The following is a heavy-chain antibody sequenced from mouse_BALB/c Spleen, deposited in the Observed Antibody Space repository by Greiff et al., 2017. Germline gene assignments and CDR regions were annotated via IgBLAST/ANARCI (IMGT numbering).Heavy chain of an antibody. D-gene: IGHD1-2*01. J-gene: IGHJ2*01. Sequence: VQLQQSGPGLVKPSQSLSLTCTVTGYSITSDYAWNWIRQFPGNKLEWMGYISYSGSTSYNPSLKSRISITRDTSKNQFFLQLNSVTTEDTATYYCARGLRLLSYYFDYWGQGTTLTVSS. CDR3: ARGLRLLSYYFDY. V-gene: IGHV3-2*02. CDR2: ISYSGST. CDR1: GYSITSDYA.